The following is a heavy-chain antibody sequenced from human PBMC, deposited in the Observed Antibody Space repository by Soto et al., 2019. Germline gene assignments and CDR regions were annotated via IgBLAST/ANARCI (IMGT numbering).Heavy chain of an antibody. D-gene: IGHD3-22*01. V-gene: IGHV1-18*01. CDR1: GYTFTSYG. CDR2: INIYSGDA. J-gene: IGHJ4*02. CDR3: ARALYYYDNSGLAY. Sequence: QVRLEQSGPEVKKTGASVKVSCKASGYTFTSYGISWVRQAPGQGLEWMGWINIYSGDANYAQSFQDRVTMTRDTSTKTGEMGMRSMRSDDTAVYYCARALYYYDNSGLAYWGQGTLVTVSS.